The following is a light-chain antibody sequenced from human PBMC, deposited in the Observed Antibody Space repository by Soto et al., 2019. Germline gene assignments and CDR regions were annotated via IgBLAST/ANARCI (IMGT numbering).Light chain of an antibody. CDR2: QAS. Sequence: IQMTQSPSTLSTSVGDRATITCRASQKIDRWLAWYQQKPGKAPKLLIDQASSLEGGVPSRFSGSGSGTEFTLTVSGLQAEDFATYMWKKYKSGSTFGQGTKLDFK. J-gene: IGKJ1*01. V-gene: IGKV1-5*01. CDR1: QKIDRW. CDR3: KKYKSGST.